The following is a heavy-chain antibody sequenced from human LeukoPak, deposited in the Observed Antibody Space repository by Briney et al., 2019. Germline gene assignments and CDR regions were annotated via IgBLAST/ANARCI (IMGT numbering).Heavy chain of an antibody. CDR3: ARVRSSGWYFYYYGMDV. D-gene: IGHD6-19*01. CDR2: ISYDGSNK. J-gene: IGHJ6*02. V-gene: IGHV3-30*04. CDR1: GFTFSSYA. Sequence: PGGSLRLSCAASGFTFSSYAMHWVRQAPGKGLEWVAVISYDGSNKYYADSVKGRFTISRDNSKNTLYLQMNSLRAEDTAVYYCARVRSSGWYFYYYGMDVWGQGTTVTVSS.